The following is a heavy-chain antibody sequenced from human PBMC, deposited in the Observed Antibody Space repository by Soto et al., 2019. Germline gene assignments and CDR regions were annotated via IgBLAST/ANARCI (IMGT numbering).Heavy chain of an antibody. CDR2: ISYDGSNK. D-gene: IGHD6-13*01. V-gene: IGHV3-30-3*01. J-gene: IGHJ6*02. CDR3: ARGGAAGIYYYGMDV. Sequence: QVQLVESGGGVVQPGRSLRLSCAASGFTFSSYAMHWVRQAPGKGLEWVAVISYDGSNKYYADSVKGRLTISRDNSKNTLYLQMNSLRAEDTAVYYCARGGAAGIYYYGMDVWGQGTTVTVSS. CDR1: GFTFSSYA.